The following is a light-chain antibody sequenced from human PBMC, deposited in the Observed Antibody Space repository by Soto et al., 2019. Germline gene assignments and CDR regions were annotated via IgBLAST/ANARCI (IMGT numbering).Light chain of an antibody. J-gene: IGKJ5*01. CDR2: GAS. CDR1: QSVSSSY. Sequence: EIVLTQSPGTLSLSPGESATLSCRASQSVSSSYLAWYQQKPGQXHRLLIYGASSRATGIPDRFSGSGSGTELTITISSLQPEDCETYYCQQHGQWPITFGQGTRLEIK. CDR3: QQHGQWPIT. V-gene: IGKV3-20*01.